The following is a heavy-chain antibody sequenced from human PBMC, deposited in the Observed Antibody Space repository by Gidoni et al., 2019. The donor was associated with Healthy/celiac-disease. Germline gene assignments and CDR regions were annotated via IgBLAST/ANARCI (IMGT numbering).Heavy chain of an antibody. CDR3: AKVSDYYDSSGYPNWFDP. CDR2: ISGSGGST. J-gene: IGHJ5*02. Sequence: EVQLLESGGGLVQPGGSLRLSCAASGFTFSSYAMSWVRQAPGKGLEWVSAISGSGGSTYYADSVKGRFTISRDNSKNTLYLQMNSLRAEDTAVYYCAKVSDYYDSSGYPNWFDPWGQGTLVTVSS. D-gene: IGHD3-22*01. CDR1: GFTFSSYA. V-gene: IGHV3-23*01.